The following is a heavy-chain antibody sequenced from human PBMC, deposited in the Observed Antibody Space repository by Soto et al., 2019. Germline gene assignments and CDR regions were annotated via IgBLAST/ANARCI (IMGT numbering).Heavy chain of an antibody. CDR3: AKDVGYYYGSGSYYYDY. V-gene: IGHV3-23*01. Sequence: EVQLLESGGGLVQTGGSLRLSCAASGFTFSSYAMSWVRQAPGKGLEWVSAISGSGGSTYYADSVKGRFTISRDNSKNTLYLQMNSLRAEDTAVYYCAKDVGYYYGSGSYYYDYWGQGTLVTVSS. J-gene: IGHJ4*02. D-gene: IGHD3-10*01. CDR2: ISGSGGST. CDR1: GFTFSSYA.